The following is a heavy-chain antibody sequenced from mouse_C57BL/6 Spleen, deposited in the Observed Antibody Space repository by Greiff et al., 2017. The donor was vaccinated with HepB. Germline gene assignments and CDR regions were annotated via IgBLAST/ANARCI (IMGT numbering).Heavy chain of an antibody. CDR1: GYTFTDYE. V-gene: IGHV1-15*01. D-gene: IGHD1-1*01. Sequence: VQLQQSGAELVRPGASVTLSCKASGYTFTDYEMHWVKQTPVHGLEWIGAIDPETGGTAYNQKFKGKAILTADKSSSTAYMELRSLTSEDSAVYYCTREGTTVVTKRDYWGQGTTLTVSS. CDR3: TREGTTVVTKRDY. J-gene: IGHJ2*01. CDR2: IDPETGGT.